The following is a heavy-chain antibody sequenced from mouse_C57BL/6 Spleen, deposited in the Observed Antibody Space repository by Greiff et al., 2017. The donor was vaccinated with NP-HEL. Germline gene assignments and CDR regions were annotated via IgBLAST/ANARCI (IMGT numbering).Heavy chain of an antibody. J-gene: IGHJ2*01. CDR2: IYPGDGDT. V-gene: IGHV1-82*01. CDR3: ATHYYSSSYFGC. Sequence: QVQLQQSVPELVKPGASVKISCKASGYAFSSSWMNWVKQRPGQGLEWIGRIYPGDGDTNYNGKFQGKATLTADKSSSTAYMQLNSLTSEDSAVYIGATHYYSSSYFGCRGKGATLTVS. D-gene: IGHD1-1*01. CDR1: GYAFSSSW.